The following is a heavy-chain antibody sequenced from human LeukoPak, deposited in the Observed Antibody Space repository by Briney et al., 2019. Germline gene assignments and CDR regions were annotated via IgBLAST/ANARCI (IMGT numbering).Heavy chain of an antibody. CDR2: ISYDGINI. D-gene: IGHD3-22*01. Sequence: GGSLRLSCTASGFTFNTYAMHWVRQTPGMGLEWVAVISYDGINIYYLDSVKGRLTISRDNSNNTLYLQITSLRPEDTADYYCVRVPARASSAFYYFDYWGQGTLVTVSS. J-gene: IGHJ4*02. CDR1: GFTFNTYA. V-gene: IGHV3-30-3*01. CDR3: VRVPARASSAFYYFDY.